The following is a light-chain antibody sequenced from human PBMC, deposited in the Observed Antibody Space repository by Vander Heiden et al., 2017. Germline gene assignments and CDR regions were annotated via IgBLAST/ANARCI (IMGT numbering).Light chain of an antibody. CDR3: QQSYSTPRGT. J-gene: IGKJ1*01. CDR1: QSISSY. Sequence: IQMTQSPSSLSASVGDRVTITCRASQSISSYLNWYQQKPGKAPKLLIYAASSLKSGVPSRFSGSGSGTDFTLTISSLQPEDFATYYCQQSYSTPRGTFGQGTKVEIK. V-gene: IGKV1-39*01. CDR2: AAS.